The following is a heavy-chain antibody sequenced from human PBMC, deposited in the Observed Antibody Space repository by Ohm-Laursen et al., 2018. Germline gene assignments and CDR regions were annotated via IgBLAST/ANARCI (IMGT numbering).Heavy chain of an antibody. J-gene: IGHJ4*02. CDR2: IHSGGNT. CDR1: GFTVNNNY. CDR3: ARDPDY. V-gene: IGHV3-66*01. Sequence: SLRLSCSASGFTVNNNYMSWVRQAPGKGLEWVSVIHSGGNTYYVDSVKGRFTISRDNSKNTLYLQMNSLRAEDTAVYYCARDPDYWGQGTLVTVSS.